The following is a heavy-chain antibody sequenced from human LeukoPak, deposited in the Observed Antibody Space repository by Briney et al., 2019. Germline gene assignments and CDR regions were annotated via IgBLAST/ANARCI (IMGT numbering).Heavy chain of an antibody. Sequence: PGGSLRLSCAASGFTFSSYWMHWVRHVPGKRLVWVSRINSDGSTTNYADSVKGRFTISRDNAKNTLYLHMNSLTAEDTAVYYCASKRYSSGWYEVWGQGTLVTVSS. V-gene: IGHV3-74*01. D-gene: IGHD6-19*01. J-gene: IGHJ4*02. CDR2: INSDGSTT. CDR3: ASKRYSSGWYEV. CDR1: GFTFSSYW.